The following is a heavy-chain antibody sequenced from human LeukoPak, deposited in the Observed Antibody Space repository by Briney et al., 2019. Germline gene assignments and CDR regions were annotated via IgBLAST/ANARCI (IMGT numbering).Heavy chain of an antibody. D-gene: IGHD6-6*01. J-gene: IGHJ3*02. Sequence: GASVKVSCKAPGYTFTGYYMHWVRQAPGQGLEWMGWINPNSGGTNYAQKFQGRVTMTRDTSISTAYMELSRLRSDDTAVYYCARDRTYSSSPLSHDAFDIWGQGTMVTVSS. CDR1: GYTFTGYY. CDR3: ARDRTYSSSPLSHDAFDI. CDR2: INPNSGGT. V-gene: IGHV1-2*02.